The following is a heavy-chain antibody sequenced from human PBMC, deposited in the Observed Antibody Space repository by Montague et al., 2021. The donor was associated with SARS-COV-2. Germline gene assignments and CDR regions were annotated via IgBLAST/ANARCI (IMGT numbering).Heavy chain of an antibody. D-gene: IGHD3-22*01. V-gene: IGHV4-34*01. CDR1: GGSFGVHY. CDR2: INRSGST. CDR3: VREGRSSAYAMDY. J-gene: IGHJ4*02. Sequence: SETLSLTCAVYGGSFGVHYWSWVRQPPGKGLEWIGEINRSGSTNFNPSLKSRFTISVDTSKNQFSLKLTSVTAADTAVYYCVREGRSSAYAMDYWGQGTLVTVSS.